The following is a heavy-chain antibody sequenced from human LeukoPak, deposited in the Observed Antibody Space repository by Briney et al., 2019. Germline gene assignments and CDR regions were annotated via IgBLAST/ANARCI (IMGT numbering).Heavy chain of an antibody. CDR3: ARGEVGSSYSGSYFDI. Sequence: GGSLRLSCAASGFTFSSYAMHWVRQAPGKGLEYVSAISSNGGSTYYANSVKGRFTISRDNSKNTLYLQMGSLRAEDMAVYYCARGEVGSSYSGSYFDIWGQGTMVTVSS. CDR1: GFTFSSYA. V-gene: IGHV3-64*01. J-gene: IGHJ3*02. D-gene: IGHD1-26*01. CDR2: ISSNGGST.